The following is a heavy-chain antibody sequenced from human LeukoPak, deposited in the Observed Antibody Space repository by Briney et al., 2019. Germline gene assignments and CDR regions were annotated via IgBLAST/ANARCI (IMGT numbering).Heavy chain of an antibody. CDR3: ARYGDTAMVRRGDFDY. CDR1: GFTVNTNY. J-gene: IGHJ4*02. D-gene: IGHD5-18*01. V-gene: IGHV3-53*01. CDR2: IYSSGST. Sequence: PGGSLRLSCAASGFTVNTNYMSWVRQAPGKGLEWVSIIYSSGSTYYVDSVKGRFTISRDNSKNTLYLQMNSLRAEDTAVYYCARYGDTAMVRRGDFDYWGQGTLVTVSS.